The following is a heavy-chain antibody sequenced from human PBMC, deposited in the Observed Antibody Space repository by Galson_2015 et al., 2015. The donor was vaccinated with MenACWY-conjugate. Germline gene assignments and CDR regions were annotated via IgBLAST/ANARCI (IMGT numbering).Heavy chain of an antibody. CDR1: GFTFSSFS. CDR2: ISATSATI. V-gene: IGHV3-21*01. D-gene: IGHD6-13*01. J-gene: IGHJ5*02. Sequence: SLRLSCAASGFTFSSFSMNWVRQAPGKGLEWVSSISATSATIYYADSVKGRFTISRDNAKNPLYLQMNSLRAEDTAVCYCARTAGSVPPWGLGTLVTVSS. CDR3: ARTAGSVPP.